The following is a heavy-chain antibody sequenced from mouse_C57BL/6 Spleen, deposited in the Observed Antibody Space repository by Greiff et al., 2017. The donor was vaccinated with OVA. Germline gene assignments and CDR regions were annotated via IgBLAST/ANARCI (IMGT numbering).Heavy chain of an antibody. V-gene: IGHV5-17*01. J-gene: IGHJ4*01. CDR2: ISSGSSTI. Sequence: EVQRVESGGGLVKPGGSLKLSCAASGFTFSDYGMHWVRQAPEKGPEWVAYISSGSSTIYYADTVKGRFTISRDNAKNTLFLQMTSLRSEDTAMYYCARNGYYAMDYWGQGTSVTVSS. CDR3: ARNGYYAMDY. CDR1: GFTFSDYG.